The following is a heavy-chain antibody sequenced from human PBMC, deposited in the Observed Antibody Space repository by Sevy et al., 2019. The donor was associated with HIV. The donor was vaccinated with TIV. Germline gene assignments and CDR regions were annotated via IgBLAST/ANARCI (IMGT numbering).Heavy chain of an antibody. CDR1: GFTFSSYG. D-gene: IGHD2-21*02. J-gene: IGHJ4*02. CDR3: ARQVTAIVPWPHFDY. Sequence: GSLRLSCAASGFTFSSYGMHWVRQAPGKGLEWVAVIWYDGSNKYYADSVKGRFTISRDNSKNTLYLQMNSLRAEDTAVYYCARQVTAIVPWPHFDYWGQGTLVTVSS. V-gene: IGHV3-33*01. CDR2: IWYDGSNK.